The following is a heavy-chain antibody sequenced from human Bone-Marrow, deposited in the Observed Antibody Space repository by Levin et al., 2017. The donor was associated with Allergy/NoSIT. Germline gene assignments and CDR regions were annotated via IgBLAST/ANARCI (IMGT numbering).Heavy chain of an antibody. CDR3: ARDNSRYCSSTSCYFYYYYMDG. D-gene: IGHD2-2*01. CDR1: GGSFSGYY. Sequence: SQTLSLTCDVYGGSFSGYYWSWIRQPPGKGLEWIGEINHSGSTNYNPSLKSRVTISVDTSKNQFSLKLSSVTAADTAVYYCARDNSRYCSSTSCYFYYYYMDGWGKGTTVTVSS. V-gene: IGHV4-34*01. J-gene: IGHJ6*03. CDR2: INHSGST.